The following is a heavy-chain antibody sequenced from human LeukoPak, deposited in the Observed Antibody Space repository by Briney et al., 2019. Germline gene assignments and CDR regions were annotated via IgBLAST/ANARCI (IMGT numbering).Heavy chain of an antibody. CDR1: GFTFSNYW. J-gene: IGHJ5*02. V-gene: IGHV3-74*01. Sequence: PGGSLRLSCVASGFTFSNYWMHWVRQPPGKGLVWVSRIYVDGRTTNYADSVKGRFTISRDNAKNTVYLEMNSLSVEDTATSYCIRDFRSADLWGQGTLVTVTS. CDR3: IRDFRSADL. CDR2: IYVDGRTT.